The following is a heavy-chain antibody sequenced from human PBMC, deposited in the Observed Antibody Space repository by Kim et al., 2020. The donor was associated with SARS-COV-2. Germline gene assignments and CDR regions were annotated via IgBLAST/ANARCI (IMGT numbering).Heavy chain of an antibody. CDR2: INHDGSKP. J-gene: IGHJ4*02. D-gene: IGHD3-22*01. CDR1: GFTFRSTW. V-gene: IGHV3-7*01. CDR3: ARYGYYNYSRGLFKFDY. Sequence: GGSLRLSCAASGFTFRSTWMTWVRQAPGKGLEWVANINHDGSKPYYVDSVKGRFTISSDNAKNSLSLQMTSLRAKDTAVYYCARYGYYNYSRGLFKFDYWGQGTLVTVSS.